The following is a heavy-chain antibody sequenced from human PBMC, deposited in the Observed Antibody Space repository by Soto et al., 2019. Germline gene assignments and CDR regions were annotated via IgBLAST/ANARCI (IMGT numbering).Heavy chain of an antibody. Sequence: QVQLQQWGAGLLKPSETLSLTCAVYGGSFSGYSWTWIRQSPGKGLEWIGQINDGGSANYNPSLKSRVTLSVDTSNNEFFLELSSVTAADTAVYYCARGLFSETHYSGGWYFFDYWGQGTLVTVSS. J-gene: IGHJ4*02. CDR1: GGSFSGYS. CDR2: INDGGSA. V-gene: IGHV4-34*01. CDR3: ARGLFSETHYSGGWYFFDY. D-gene: IGHD1-26*01.